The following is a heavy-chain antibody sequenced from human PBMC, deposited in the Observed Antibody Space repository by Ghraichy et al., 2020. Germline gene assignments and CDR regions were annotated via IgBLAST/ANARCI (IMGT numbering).Heavy chain of an antibody. CDR1: GGSFSGYY. Sequence: SETLSLTCAVYGGSFSGYYWSWIRQPPGKGLEWIGEINHSGSTNYNPSLKSRVTISVDTSKNQFSLKLSSVTAADTAVYYCARLDIVVVAGDSDYWGQGTLVTVSS. D-gene: IGHD2-2*03. J-gene: IGHJ4*02. V-gene: IGHV4-34*01. CDR2: INHSGST. CDR3: ARLDIVVVAGDSDY.